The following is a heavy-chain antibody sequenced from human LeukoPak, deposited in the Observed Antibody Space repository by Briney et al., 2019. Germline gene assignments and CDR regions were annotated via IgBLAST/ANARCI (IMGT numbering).Heavy chain of an antibody. CDR2: MNPNSGNT. D-gene: IGHD3-22*01. J-gene: IGHJ3*02. V-gene: IGHV1-8*01. Sequence: ASVKVSCKASGYTFTSYDINWVRQATGQGLEWMGWMNPNSGNTGYAQKFQGRVTMTRNTSISTAYMELSSLRSEDTAVYYCASLRRPPYYYDSSALDAFDIWGQGTMVTVSS. CDR3: ASLRRPPYYYDSSALDAFDI. CDR1: GYTFTSYD.